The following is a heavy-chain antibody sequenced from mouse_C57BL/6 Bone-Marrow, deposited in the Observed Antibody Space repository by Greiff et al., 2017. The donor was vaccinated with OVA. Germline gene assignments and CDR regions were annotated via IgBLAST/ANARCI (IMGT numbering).Heavy chain of an antibody. J-gene: IGHJ3*01. CDR2: IRSKSNNYAT. V-gene: IGHV10-1*01. CDR3: VRHYRWLLGFAY. D-gene: IGHD2-3*01. CDR1: GFSFNTYA. Sequence: EVQRVESGGGLVQPKGSLKLSCAASGFSFNTYAMNWVRQAPGKGLEWVARIRSKSNNYATYYADSVKDRFTISRDDSESMLYLQMNNLKTEDTAMYYCVRHYRWLLGFAYWGQGTLVTVSA.